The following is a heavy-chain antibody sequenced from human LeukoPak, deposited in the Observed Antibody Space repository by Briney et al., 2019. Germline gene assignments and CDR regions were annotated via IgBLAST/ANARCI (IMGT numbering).Heavy chain of an antibody. D-gene: IGHD3-22*01. CDR3: ARVVRDYYDSSGYGFDY. CDR2: ISSNGGST. J-gene: IGHJ4*02. CDR1: GFTFSSYA. Sequence: GSLRLSCAASGFTFSSYAMHWVRQAPGKGLEYVSAISSNGGSTYYANSVKGRFTISRDNSKNTLYLQMGSLRAEDMAVYYCARVVRDYYDSSGYGFDYWGQGTLVTVSS. V-gene: IGHV3-64*01.